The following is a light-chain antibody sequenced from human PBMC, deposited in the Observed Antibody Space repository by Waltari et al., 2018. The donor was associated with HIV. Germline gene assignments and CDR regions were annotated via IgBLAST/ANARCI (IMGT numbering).Light chain of an antibody. V-gene: IGLV2-23*02. Sequence: QSALTQPASVSGSPGQSITISCTGTSSDVGGYTLVSWYLQHPGKAPKLIIYEVTKRPSGVSNRFSASKSGNTASLTISGLQAEDEAHYHCCSYAGSSTLVFGGGTNVIVL. CDR1: SSDVGGYTL. J-gene: IGLJ3*02. CDR2: EVT. CDR3: CSYAGSSTLV.